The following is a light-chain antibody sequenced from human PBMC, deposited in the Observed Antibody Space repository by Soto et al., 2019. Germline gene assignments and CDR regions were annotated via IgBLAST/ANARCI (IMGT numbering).Light chain of an antibody. V-gene: IGKV3-20*01. CDR1: QSVSSSY. CDR3: QQYGSSPT. J-gene: IGKJ3*01. CDR2: GAS. Sequence: EIVLTQSPGTLSLSPGERATLSCRASQSVSSSYLAWYQQKPGQAPRLLIYGASSRATGIPDRFSGSGSGTDFPLTINRLEPEDFAVYYCQQYGSSPTFGPGTKVDIK.